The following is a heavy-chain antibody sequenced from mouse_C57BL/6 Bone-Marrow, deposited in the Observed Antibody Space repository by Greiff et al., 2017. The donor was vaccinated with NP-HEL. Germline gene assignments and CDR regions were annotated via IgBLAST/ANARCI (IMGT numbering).Heavy chain of an antibody. D-gene: IGHD1-1*01. J-gene: IGHJ2*01. CDR3: ASQYGSVDY. CDR2: IHPKGGST. Sequence: QVQLQQPGAELVKPGASVKLSCKASGYTFTSYWMHWVKQRPGQGLEWIGLIHPKGGSTNYNEKFKSKATLTVDKSSSTAYMQLSSLTSEDSAVYFCASQYGSVDYWGQGTTLTVSS. CDR1: GYTFTSYW. V-gene: IGHV1-64*01.